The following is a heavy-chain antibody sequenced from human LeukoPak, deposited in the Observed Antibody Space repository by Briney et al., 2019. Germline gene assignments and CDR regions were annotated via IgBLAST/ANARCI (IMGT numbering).Heavy chain of an antibody. CDR3: ASNEWSGYYFDY. J-gene: IGHJ4*02. CDR1: GGSISTSSYY. Sequence: SEILSLTCTVSGGSISTSSYYWGWIRQPPGKGLEWIGSMYYSGSTYYNPSLKSRVTISVDTSKNQFSLKLSSVTAADTALYYCASNEWSGYYFDYWGQGTLVTVSS. V-gene: IGHV4-39*01. D-gene: IGHD3-3*01. CDR2: MYYSGST.